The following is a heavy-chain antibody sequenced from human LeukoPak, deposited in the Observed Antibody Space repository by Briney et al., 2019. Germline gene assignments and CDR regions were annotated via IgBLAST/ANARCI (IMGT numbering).Heavy chain of an antibody. D-gene: IGHD3-10*01. CDR3: ARDAYYYGSGSPSGFDY. V-gene: IGHV1-3*01. CDR2: INAGNGNT. J-gene: IGHJ4*02. Sequence: ASVKVSCKASGYTFTSYAMHWVRQAPGQRLEWMGWINAGNGNTKYSQKFQGRVTITRDTSASTAYMELSSLRSEDTAVYYCARDAYYYGSGSPSGFDYWGQGTLVTVSS. CDR1: GYTFTSYA.